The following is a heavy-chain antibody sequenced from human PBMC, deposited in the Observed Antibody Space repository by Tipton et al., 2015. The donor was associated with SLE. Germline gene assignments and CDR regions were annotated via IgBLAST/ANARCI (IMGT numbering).Heavy chain of an antibody. Sequence: SLRLSCKASGFVFMHYDMNWVRQAPGKGLEWVSYIGSSGSIIKYADSVKGRFTISRDNAKNSLILQMNSLRADDTAIYYCARLISAYDCNFDYWGQGTLVTVSS. CDR1: GFVFMHYD. J-gene: IGHJ4*02. CDR2: IGSSGSII. D-gene: IGHD5-12*01. V-gene: IGHV3-48*03. CDR3: ARLISAYDCNFDY.